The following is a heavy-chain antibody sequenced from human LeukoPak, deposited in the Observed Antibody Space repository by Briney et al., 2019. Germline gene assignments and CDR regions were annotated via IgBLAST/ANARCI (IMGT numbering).Heavy chain of an antibody. CDR2: INSDGSST. D-gene: IGHD2-2*01. CDR3: ARGVGYCSSTSCYWWFDP. J-gene: IGHJ5*02. Sequence: GGSLRLSCAASGFTFSSYSMHWVRQAPGKGLVWVTRINSDGSSTSYADSVKGRFTISRDNAKNTLYLQMNSLRAEDTAVYYCARGVGYCSSTSCYWWFDPWGQGTLVTVSS. V-gene: IGHV3-74*01. CDR1: GFTFSSYS.